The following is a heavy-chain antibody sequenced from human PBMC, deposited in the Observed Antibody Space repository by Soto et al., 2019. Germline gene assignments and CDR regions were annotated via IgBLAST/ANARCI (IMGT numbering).Heavy chain of an antibody. CDR1: GFTFSNYA. Sequence: EVQLLESGGALVQPGGSLRLSCAASGFTFSNYAMSWVRQAPGKGPEWLSAVTGDGGGTFYADSVKGRFTTSRDNSKDTVDLQMNSLRAEDTAVYYCARGEQQIYWFFDLWGRGTLVTVSS. J-gene: IGHJ2*01. CDR3: ARGEQQIYWFFDL. D-gene: IGHD6-13*01. CDR2: VTGDGGGT. V-gene: IGHV3-23*01.